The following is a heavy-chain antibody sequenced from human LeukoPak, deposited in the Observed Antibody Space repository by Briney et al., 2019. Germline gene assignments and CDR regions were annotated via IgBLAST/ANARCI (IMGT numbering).Heavy chain of an antibody. Sequence: PGGSLRLSCAASGFTFSSYGMHWVRQAPGRGLEWVSYISDSGSNIYYTDSVKGRFTMSRDNAKKSLYLQMNSLRAEDTAVYYCARAKFDSSGYYYRGFDIWGQGTMVTVSS. CDR1: GFTFSSYG. V-gene: IGHV3-48*04. J-gene: IGHJ3*02. CDR3: ARAKFDSSGYYYRGFDI. CDR2: ISDSGSNI. D-gene: IGHD3-22*01.